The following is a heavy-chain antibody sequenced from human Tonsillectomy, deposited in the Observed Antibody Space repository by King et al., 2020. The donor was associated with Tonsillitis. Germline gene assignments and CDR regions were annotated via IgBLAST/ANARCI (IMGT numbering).Heavy chain of an antibody. Sequence: VQLVESGGGVVQPGRSLRLSCAASGFTFSSYGMHWVRQAPGKGLEWVAVISYDGSNKYYADSVKGRFTISRDNSKNTLYLQMNSLRAEDTAVYYCAKDPAHIVGATSEYFDCGGQGTLVTVSS. D-gene: IGHD1-26*01. CDR2: ISYDGSNK. V-gene: IGHV3-30*18. J-gene: IGHJ4*02. CDR3: AKDPAHIVGATSEYFDC. CDR1: GFTFSSYG.